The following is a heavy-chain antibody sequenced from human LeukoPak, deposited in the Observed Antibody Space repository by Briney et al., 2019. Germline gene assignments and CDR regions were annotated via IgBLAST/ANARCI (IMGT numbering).Heavy chain of an antibody. D-gene: IGHD1-1*01. CDR1: GGSFSSGSYY. Sequence: PSETLSLTCTVSGGSFSSGSYYWGWIRQPAGKGLEWIGRIYTSGSTNYNPSLKSRVTISVDTSKNQFSLKLSSVTAADTAVYYCARDGLDGPQNWFDPWGQGTLVTVSS. CDR3: ARDGLDGPQNWFDP. J-gene: IGHJ5*02. V-gene: IGHV4-61*02. CDR2: IYTSGST.